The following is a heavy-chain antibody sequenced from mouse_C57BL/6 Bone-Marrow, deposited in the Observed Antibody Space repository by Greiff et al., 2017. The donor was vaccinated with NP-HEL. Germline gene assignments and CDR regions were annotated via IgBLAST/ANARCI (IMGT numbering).Heavy chain of an antibody. CDR3: ASLYYYGSAWFAY. D-gene: IGHD1-1*01. Sequence: VQLQQPGAELVKPGASVKLSCKASGYTFTSYWMQWVKQRPGQGLEWIGEIDTSDSSTNYNQKFKGKATLTVDTSSSTAYMPLSSLTSEDSAVYYCASLYYYGSAWFAYWGQGTLVTVSA. CDR1: GYTFTSYW. CDR2: IDTSDSST. V-gene: IGHV1-50*01. J-gene: IGHJ3*01.